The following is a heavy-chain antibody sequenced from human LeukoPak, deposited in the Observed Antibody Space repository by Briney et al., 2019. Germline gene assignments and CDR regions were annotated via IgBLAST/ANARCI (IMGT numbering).Heavy chain of an antibody. CDR1: GFTFDDYA. D-gene: IGHD1-20*01. J-gene: IGHJ4*02. CDR2: ISGSGGST. Sequence: GGSLRLSCAASGFTFDDYAMHWVRQAPGKGLEWVSAISGSGGSTYYADSVKGRFTISRDNSKNTLYLQMNSLRAEDTAVYYCAKDGITGTTRNGFDYWGQGTLVTVSS. V-gene: IGHV3-23*01. CDR3: AKDGITGTTRNGFDY.